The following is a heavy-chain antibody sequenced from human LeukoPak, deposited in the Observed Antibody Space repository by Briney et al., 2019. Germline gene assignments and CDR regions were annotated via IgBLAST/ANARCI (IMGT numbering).Heavy chain of an antibody. V-gene: IGHV3-48*03. CDR3: ARRGTTYCTVDSCHPNWFDP. D-gene: IGHD2-15*01. CDR1: GFTFSSYE. Sequence: PGGSLRLSCAASGFTFSSYEMIWVRQAPGKGLGWVSYISSSDTTIYYADSVKGRFTISRDNAKNSVYLLMNSLRAEDTAVYYCARRGTTYCTVDSCHPNWFDPWGQGTLVTVSS. J-gene: IGHJ5*02. CDR2: ISSSDTTI.